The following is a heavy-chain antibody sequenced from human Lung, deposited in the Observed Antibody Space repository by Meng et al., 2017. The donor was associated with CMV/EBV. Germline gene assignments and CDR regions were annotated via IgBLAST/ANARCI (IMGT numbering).Heavy chain of an antibody. CDR2: IYYSGST. Sequence: TCTVSGGSISSSSYYWGWIRQPPGKGLEWIGSIYYSGSTYYNPSLKSRVTISVDTSKNQFSLKLSSVTAADTAVYYCARGQWLGPLGYWGQGTLVTVSS. J-gene: IGHJ4*02. CDR3: ARGQWLGPLGY. CDR1: GGSISSSSYY. V-gene: IGHV4-39*01. D-gene: IGHD6-19*01.